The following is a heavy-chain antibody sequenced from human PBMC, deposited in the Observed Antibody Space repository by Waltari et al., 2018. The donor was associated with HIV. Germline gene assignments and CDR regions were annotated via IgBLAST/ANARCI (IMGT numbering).Heavy chain of an antibody. D-gene: IGHD2-15*01. CDR1: GWRVSNKW. J-gene: IGHJ4*02. V-gene: IGHV3-74*01. CDR2: LNSDGSSR. Sequence: VQLVESGGGSLKTGGSLRISCIASGWRVSNKWMNWVGQCPGKGLVWVARLNSDGSSRNYADAVKSRFVISRDNARNTVYLQLNSLRVEDTAMYFCARASHYIEFSTFDGDYYFDVWGRGTRVAVSS. CDR3: ARASHYIEFSTFDGDYYFDV.